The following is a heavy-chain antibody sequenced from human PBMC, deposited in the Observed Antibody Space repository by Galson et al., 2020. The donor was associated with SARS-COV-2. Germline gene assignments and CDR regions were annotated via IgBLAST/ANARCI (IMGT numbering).Heavy chain of an antibody. CDR2: IWYDGSKK. CDR1: GFTFSSYG. Sequence: GGSLRLSCAASGFTFSSYGMHWVRQGPGKGLEWVAVIWYDGSKKYYADFVKGRFTISRDNSKNTLYLQMNSLRAEDTAVYYCVRVGSSSWYNWFDPWGQGTLVTVSS. V-gene: IGHV3-33*01. D-gene: IGHD6-13*01. J-gene: IGHJ5*02. CDR3: VRVGSSSWYNWFDP.